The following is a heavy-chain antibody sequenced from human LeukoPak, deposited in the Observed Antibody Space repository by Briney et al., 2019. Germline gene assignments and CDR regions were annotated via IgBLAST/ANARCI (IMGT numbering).Heavy chain of an antibody. Sequence: SETLSLTCTVSGVSISDGRYYWTWLRQHPGQGLEWIVYKYSSGSAKYNPSLKTRLTFSGDTSKNQFSLQLSSVPAADTARYYCATPYCGSISCLDVFSMWGQGTRVTVSS. CDR2: KYSSGSA. D-gene: IGHD2-2*01. J-gene: IGHJ3*02. CDR3: ATPYCGSISCLDVFSM. CDR1: GVSISDGRYY. V-gene: IGHV4-31*03.